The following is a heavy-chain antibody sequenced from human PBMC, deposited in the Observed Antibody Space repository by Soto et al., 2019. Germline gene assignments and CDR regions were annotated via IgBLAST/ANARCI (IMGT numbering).Heavy chain of an antibody. J-gene: IGHJ6*02. V-gene: IGHV1-8*01. D-gene: IGHD3-10*01. CDR2: MNPNSGNT. Sequence: ASVKVSCKASGYTFTSYDINWVRQATGQGLEWMGWMNPNSGNTGYAQKFQGRVTMTRNTSISTAYMELSSLRSEDTAVYYCAKSGDYYYGMDAWGQGTTVTVSS. CDR3: AKSGDYYYGMDA. CDR1: GYTFTSYD.